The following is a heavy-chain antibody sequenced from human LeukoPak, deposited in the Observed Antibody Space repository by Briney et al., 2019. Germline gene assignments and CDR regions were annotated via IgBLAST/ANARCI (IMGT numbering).Heavy chain of an antibody. J-gene: IGHJ4*02. V-gene: IGHV3-64D*09. CDR3: VKDPVLRGSGSYGDY. Sequence: GGSLRLSCSASGFAFSSYAMYWVRQAPGKGLEYVSAISRDGGTLYPADSVKGRITISRDNSKNTLYLQMSSLRPEDTAVYYCVKDPVLRGSGSYGDYWGQGTLVTVSS. CDR2: ISRDGGTL. D-gene: IGHD3-10*02. CDR1: GFAFSSYA.